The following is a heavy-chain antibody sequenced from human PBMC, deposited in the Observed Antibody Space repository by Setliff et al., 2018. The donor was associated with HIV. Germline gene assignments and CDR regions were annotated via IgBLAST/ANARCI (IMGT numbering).Heavy chain of an antibody. CDR1: GGSISSNSDY. CDR2: ISYSGST. V-gene: IGHV4-39*01. Sequence: SETLSLTCTVSGGSISSNSDYWGWIRQPPGKGLEWIGTISYSGSTNYNPSLKSRVTISVDTSKNQFSLKLSSVTAADTAVYYCARKEKGGAFDIWGLGTLVTVSS. J-gene: IGHJ3*02. CDR3: ARKEKGGAFDI.